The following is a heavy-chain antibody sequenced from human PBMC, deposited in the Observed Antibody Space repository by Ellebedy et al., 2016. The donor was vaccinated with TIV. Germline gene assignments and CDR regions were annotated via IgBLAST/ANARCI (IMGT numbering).Heavy chain of an antibody. J-gene: IGHJ4*02. CDR2: IWSDGSKN. CDR1: GITFSTSG. Sequence: GGSLRLSXAASGITFSTSGMHWVRQAPGKGLEWVAMIWSDGSKNYYADSVKGRFTTSRDNSKNTVYLEMDSLRADDTAVYYCARDAATLRLDYWGQGTLVSVSS. D-gene: IGHD6-25*01. V-gene: IGHV3-33*01. CDR3: ARDAATLRLDY.